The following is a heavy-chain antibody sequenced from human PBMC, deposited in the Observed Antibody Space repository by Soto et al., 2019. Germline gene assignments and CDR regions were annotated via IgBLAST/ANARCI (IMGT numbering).Heavy chain of an antibody. J-gene: IGHJ6*02. V-gene: IGHV4-31*03. CDR3: ARVCGGDCHYGMDV. CDR1: GGSISSGGYY. D-gene: IGHD2-21*02. CDR2: IYYSGST. Sequence: QVQLQESGPGLVKPSQTLSLTCTVSGGSISSGGYYWTWIRQHPGKGLEWIGYIYYSGSTYYNPPLQSRVTMSVDTSKIQFSLKLSSVTAADTAVYYCARVCGGDCHYGMDVWGQGTTVTVSS.